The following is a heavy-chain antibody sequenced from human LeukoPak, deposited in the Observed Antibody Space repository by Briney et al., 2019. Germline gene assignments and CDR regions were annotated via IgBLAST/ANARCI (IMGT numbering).Heavy chain of an antibody. V-gene: IGHV4-30-2*01. CDR3: ASRLCSGGSCYLDY. CDR1: GGSISSGGYY. J-gene: IGHJ4*02. Sequence: SETLSLTCTVSGGSISSGGYYWSWIRQPPGKGLEWIGYIYHSGSTYYNPSLKSRVTISVDRSKNQFSLKLSSVTAADTAVYYCASRLCSGGSCYLDYWGQGTLVTVSS. D-gene: IGHD2-15*01. CDR2: IYHSGST.